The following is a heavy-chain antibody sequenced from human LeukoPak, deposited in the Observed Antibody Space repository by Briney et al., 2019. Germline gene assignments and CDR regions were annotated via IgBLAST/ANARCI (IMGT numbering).Heavy chain of an antibody. D-gene: IGHD5-12*01. J-gene: IGHJ4*02. CDR2: INPNSGGT. Sequence: ASVKVSCKASGYTFTGYYMHWVRQAPGQGLEWMGWINPNSGGTNYAQKFQGRVTMTRDTSISTAYMELSRLRSDDTAVYYCASSYSGYDYTPPFDYWGQGTLVTVSS. CDR3: ASSYSGYDYTPPFDY. CDR1: GYTFTGYY. V-gene: IGHV1-2*02.